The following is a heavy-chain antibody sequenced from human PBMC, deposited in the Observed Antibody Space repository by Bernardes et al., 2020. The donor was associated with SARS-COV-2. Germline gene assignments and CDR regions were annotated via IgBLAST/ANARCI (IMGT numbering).Heavy chain of an antibody. V-gene: IGHV4-39*01. J-gene: IGHJ4*02. CDR2: IYYSGST. Sequence: SETLSLTCTVSGGSISSSSYYWGWIRQPPGKGLEWIGSIYYSGSTYYNPSLKSRVTISVDTSKNQFSLKLSSVTAADTAVYYCARQTPSIAEPYYFDYWGQGTLVTVSS. CDR3: ARQTPSIAEPYYFDY. D-gene: IGHD6-6*01. CDR1: GGSISSSSYY.